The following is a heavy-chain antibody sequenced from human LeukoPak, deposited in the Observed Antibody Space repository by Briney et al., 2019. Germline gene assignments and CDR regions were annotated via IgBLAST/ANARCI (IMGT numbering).Heavy chain of an antibody. CDR2: ISAYNGNT. V-gene: IGHV1-18*01. Sequence: ASVKVSCKASGYTFTSYGISWVRQAPGQGLEWMGCISAYNGNTNYAQKLQGRVTMTTDTSTSTAYMELRSLRSDDTAVYYCARDMPVEDYYDSSGPISELDYWGQGTLITVSS. J-gene: IGHJ4*02. CDR3: ARDMPVEDYYDSSGPISELDY. CDR1: GYTFTSYG. D-gene: IGHD3-22*01.